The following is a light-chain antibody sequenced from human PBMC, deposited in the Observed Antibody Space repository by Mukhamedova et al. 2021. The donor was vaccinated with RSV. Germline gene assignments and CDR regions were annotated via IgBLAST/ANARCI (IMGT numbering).Light chain of an antibody. CDR2: AAT. CDR3: QQSYSAPFT. Sequence: WYQRRVHGQAPKLLIYAATGLLSGVPSRFSGTGYGTDFTLTIDGVQPEDFATYYCQQSYSAPFTFGPGTKVDIK. V-gene: IGKV1-39*01. J-gene: IGKJ3*01.